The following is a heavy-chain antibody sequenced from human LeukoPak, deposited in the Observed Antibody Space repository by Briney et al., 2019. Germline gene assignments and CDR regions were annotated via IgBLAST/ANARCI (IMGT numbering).Heavy chain of an antibody. CDR2: IYYSGST. CDR1: GGSISSSSYY. CDR3: ARDTGRYSGFDP. D-gene: IGHD1-26*01. Sequence: SETLSLTCTVSGGSISSSSYYWGWIRQPPGKGLEWIGSIYYSGSTYYNPSLKSRVTISVDTSKNQFSLKLSSVTAADTAVYYCARDTGRYSGFDPWGQGTLVTVSS. V-gene: IGHV4-39*07. J-gene: IGHJ5*02.